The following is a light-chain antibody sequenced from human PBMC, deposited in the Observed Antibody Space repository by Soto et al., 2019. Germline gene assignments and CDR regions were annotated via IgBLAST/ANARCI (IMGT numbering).Light chain of an antibody. CDR1: QSVSSY. J-gene: IGKJ4*01. V-gene: IGKV3-11*01. Sequence: EIVLTQSPATLSLSPGERATLSCRASQSVSSYLAWYQQKPGQAPRLLIYDASNRATGIPARFSGSGSGTDFTLTISRLEPEDFAVYYWQQRSNWRELTFGGGTKVEIK. CDR2: DAS. CDR3: QQRSNWRELT.